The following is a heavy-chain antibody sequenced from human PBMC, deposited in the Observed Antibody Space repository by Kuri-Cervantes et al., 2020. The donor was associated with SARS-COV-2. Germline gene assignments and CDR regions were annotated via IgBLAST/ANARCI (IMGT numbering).Heavy chain of an antibody. CDR1: GFTFSDYY. J-gene: IGHJ4*02. Sequence: GESLKISCAASGFTFSDYYMSWIRQAPGKGLEWVSYISSSGSTIYYAGSVKGRFTISRDNAKNSLYLQMNSLRAEDTAVYYCAREQQLVPLDYWGRGTLVTVSS. V-gene: IGHV3-11*04. CDR3: AREQQLVPLDY. D-gene: IGHD6-13*01. CDR2: ISSSGSTI.